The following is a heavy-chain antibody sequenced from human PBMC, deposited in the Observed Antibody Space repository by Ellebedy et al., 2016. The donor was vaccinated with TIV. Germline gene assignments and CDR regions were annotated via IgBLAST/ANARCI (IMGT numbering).Heavy chain of an antibody. V-gene: IGHV3-21*01. CDR2: ISSTGYYI. J-gene: IGHJ4*02. CDR3: ARSGELDS. Sequence: PGGSLRLSCAASGFTFTSYSMNWVRQAPGQGLEWVSSISSTGYYIYYADSLKGRFTIPRDDARNSLYLQMKSLRAEDTAVYYCARSGELDSWGQGTRVTVSS. D-gene: IGHD1-26*01. CDR1: GFTFTSYS.